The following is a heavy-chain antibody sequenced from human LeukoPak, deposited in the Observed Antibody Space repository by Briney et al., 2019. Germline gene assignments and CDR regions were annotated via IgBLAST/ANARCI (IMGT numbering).Heavy chain of an antibody. V-gene: IGHV3-23*01. CDR3: AKDRSSSGWYNYLDY. CDR1: GFTFSTYA. J-gene: IGHJ4*02. Sequence: GGSLRLSCAASGFTFSTYAMTWVRQAPGKGLEWVSSISGSGGSTYYADSVKDRFTISRDNSKNTLYVQMNSLRAEDTAVYYCAKDRSSSGWYNYLDYWGQGTLVTVSS. CDR2: ISGSGGST. D-gene: IGHD6-19*01.